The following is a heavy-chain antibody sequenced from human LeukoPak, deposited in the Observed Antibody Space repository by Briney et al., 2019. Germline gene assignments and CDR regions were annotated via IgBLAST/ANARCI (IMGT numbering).Heavy chain of an antibody. V-gene: IGHV4-34*01. CDR1: GGSFSDYY. CDR2: INHSGTT. CDR3: SSHYSGGSYRYTGSFDS. J-gene: IGHJ4*02. Sequence: KTSETLSLTCAAYGGSFSDYYWSWIRQPPGKGLEWIGEINHSGTTNYSPSLKSRVSISVDTSKNQFSLKLNSVTAADAAMYYWSSHYSGGSYRYTGSFDSWGQGMLVNVSS. D-gene: IGHD3-16*02.